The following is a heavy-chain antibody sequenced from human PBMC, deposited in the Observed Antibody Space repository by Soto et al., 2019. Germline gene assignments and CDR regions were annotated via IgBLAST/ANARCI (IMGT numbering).Heavy chain of an antibody. J-gene: IGHJ4*02. V-gene: IGHV1-8*01. CDR2: MNHNSGNT. CDR3: ARGVRASSGNYHFDS. D-gene: IGHD1-1*01. CDR1: GYNFASYD. Sequence: GASVKVSCKASGYNFASYDINWVRQATGQGPEWLGWMNHNSGNTGYAQKFRGRVTMSVNTSISTAYMDLSSLESDYTAIFFCARGVRASSGNYHFDSWGQGALVTVSS.